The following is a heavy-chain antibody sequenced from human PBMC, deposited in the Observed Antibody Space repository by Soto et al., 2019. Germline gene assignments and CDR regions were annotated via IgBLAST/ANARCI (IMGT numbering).Heavy chain of an antibody. Sequence: SETLSLTCAVAGGSISSSSWGSWVRQPQGKGLEWIGEIYHTGNTNYNPSLESRVTISVDKSKNQCSLNLNSVTAADKAVYYCARDSRAAAGNRRYYFDYWGQGTLGNVSS. CDR1: GGSISSSSW. CDR3: ARDSRAAAGNRRYYFDY. J-gene: IGHJ4*02. CDR2: IYHTGNT. V-gene: IGHV4-4*02. D-gene: IGHD6-13*01.